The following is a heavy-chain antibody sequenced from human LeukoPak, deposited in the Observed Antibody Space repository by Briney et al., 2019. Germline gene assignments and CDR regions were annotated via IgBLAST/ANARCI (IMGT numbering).Heavy chain of an antibody. CDR1: GDSISNFY. V-gene: IGHV4-59*01. D-gene: IGHD6-13*01. Sequence: SETLSLTCTVSGDSISNFYWSWIRQPPGKGLELLGYISHSGTTNYNSSLQSRVTISVDTSKTQFSLRLTSVTAADTAVYYCARVSAAAADVWGQGTLVTVSS. CDR2: ISHSGTT. CDR3: ARVSAAAADV. J-gene: IGHJ4*02.